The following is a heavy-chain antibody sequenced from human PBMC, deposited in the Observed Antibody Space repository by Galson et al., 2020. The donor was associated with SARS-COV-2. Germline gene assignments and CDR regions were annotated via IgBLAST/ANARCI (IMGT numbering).Heavy chain of an antibody. CDR2: ISYDGSNK. D-gene: IGHD2-15*01. CDR3: ARDKVVTASTSAGSFDI. Sequence: GGSLRLSCAASGFTFKTYAMHWVRHAPGKGLEWRAVISYDGSNKYYADSVKGRFTISRDNSKNTLYLQMNSLRDEDTALFYCARDKVVTASTSAGSFDIWGQGTLVTVSS. J-gene: IGHJ3*02. CDR1: GFTFKTYA. V-gene: IGHV3-30*04.